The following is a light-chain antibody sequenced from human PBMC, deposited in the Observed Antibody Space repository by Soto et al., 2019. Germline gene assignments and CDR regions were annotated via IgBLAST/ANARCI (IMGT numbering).Light chain of an antibody. CDR1: QDIRKY. CDR2: GAS. CDR3: QHYDHLPPFS. J-gene: IGKJ3*01. Sequence: DIQMTQSPSSLSASVGDRVTITCQASQDIRKYLSWYQQKPGRAPKLLIYGASNLETGVPSRFSGSGYGSDFTFTISSRQPVDVATYYCQHYDHLPPFSFGPGTKVAVK. V-gene: IGKV1-33*01.